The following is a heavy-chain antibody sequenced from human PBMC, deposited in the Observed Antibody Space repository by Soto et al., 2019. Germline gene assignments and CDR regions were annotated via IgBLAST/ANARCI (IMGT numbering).Heavy chain of an antibody. CDR3: VRVAYGDLGG. CDR2: IKSDGSDT. J-gene: IGHJ4*02. V-gene: IGHV3-74*01. Sequence: EVQLVESGGGLVQPGGSLRLSCAASGFTFSSYWMHWVRQAPGKGLVWVSRIKSDGSDTSYADSVKGRFTISRDNAKNTLYLQMRCLRAEDTAVYYCVRVAYGDLGGWGQGTLVTVSS. CDR1: GFTFSSYW. D-gene: IGHD4-17*01.